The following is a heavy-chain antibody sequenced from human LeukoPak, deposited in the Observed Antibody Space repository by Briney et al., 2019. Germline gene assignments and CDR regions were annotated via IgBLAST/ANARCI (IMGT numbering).Heavy chain of an antibody. CDR1: GYSISSGYY. J-gene: IGHJ5*02. D-gene: IGHD2-8*01. CDR3: ARQYCTNGVCNMYNWFDP. Sequence: PSETLSLTCAVSGYSISSGYYWGWIRQPPGKGLEWIGSIYHSGSTYYNPSLKSRVTISVDTSKNQFSLKLSSVTAADTAVYYCARQYCTNGVCNMYNWFDPWGQGTLVTVSS. V-gene: IGHV4-38-2*01. CDR2: IYHSGST.